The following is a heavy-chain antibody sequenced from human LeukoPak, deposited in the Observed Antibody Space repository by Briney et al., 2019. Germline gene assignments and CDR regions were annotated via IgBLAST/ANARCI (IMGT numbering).Heavy chain of an antibody. CDR1: GFTSSTYG. D-gene: IGHD2-2*01. V-gene: IGHV3-23*01. J-gene: IGHJ4*02. CDR3: THGSMYQLDY. Sequence: HAGGSLRLSCAASGFTSSTYGMSWVRQAPGKGLEWVSVISGSAGSTYYADSVKGRFTISRDNSKNTLYLQMNSLRAEDTAVYYCTHGSMYQLDYWGQGTLVTVSS. CDR2: ISGSAGST.